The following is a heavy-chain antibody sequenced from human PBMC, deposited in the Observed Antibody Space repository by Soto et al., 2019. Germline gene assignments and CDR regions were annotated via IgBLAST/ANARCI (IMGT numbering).Heavy chain of an antibody. V-gene: IGHV1-69*12. CDR2: IIPIFGTA. CDR3: ARSITGTVSYYYGMDV. CDR1: GGTFSSYA. J-gene: IGHJ6*02. D-gene: IGHD1-20*01. Sequence: QVQLVQSGAEVKKPGSSVKVSCKASGGTFSSYAISWVRQAPGQGLEWMGGIIPIFGTANYAKKFQGRVTITADESTSTAYMELSSLRSEDTAVYYCARSITGTVSYYYGMDVWGQGTTVTVSS.